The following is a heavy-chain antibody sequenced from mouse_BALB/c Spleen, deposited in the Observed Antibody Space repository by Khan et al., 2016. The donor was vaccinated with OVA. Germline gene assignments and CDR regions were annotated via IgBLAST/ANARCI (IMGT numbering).Heavy chain of an antibody. CDR1: GYTFSNYW. V-gene: IGHV1-69*02. J-gene: IGHJ4*01. Sequence: QVQLQQPGTELVRPGASVKLSCKASGYTFSNYWINWVKQRPGQGLEWIGNIYPSDSYTNYNKNFKDKATLTVDKSSNTAYMQLSSPTSEDSAVYYCSREVRLHYYAMDYWGQGTSVTVSS. CDR3: SREVRLHYYAMDY. D-gene: IGHD2-14*01. CDR2: IYPSDSYT.